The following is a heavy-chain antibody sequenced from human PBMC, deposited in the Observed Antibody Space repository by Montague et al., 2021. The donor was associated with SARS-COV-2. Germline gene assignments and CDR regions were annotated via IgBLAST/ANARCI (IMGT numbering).Heavy chain of an antibody. D-gene: IGHD6-19*01. CDR2: IYYSGST. J-gene: IGHJ3*02. CDR1: GGSISSYY. Sequence: SETLSLTCTLAGGSISSYYWSWIRQPPGKGLEWIGYIYYSGSTNYNPSLKGRVTISVDTSKNQFSLKLSSVTAADTAVYYCARGSGWMGNAFDIWGQGTMVTVSS. V-gene: IGHV4-59*01. CDR3: ARGSGWMGNAFDI.